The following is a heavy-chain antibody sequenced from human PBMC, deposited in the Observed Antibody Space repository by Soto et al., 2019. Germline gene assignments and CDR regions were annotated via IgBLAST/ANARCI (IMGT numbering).Heavy chain of an antibody. J-gene: IGHJ5*02. V-gene: IGHV5-51*01. CDR1: GYSFTSYW. Sequence: GESLKISCKGSGYSFTSYWIGWVRQMPGKGLEWMGIIYPGDSDTRYSPSFQGQVTISADKSISTAYLQWSSLKASDTAMYYCARQFCSGGDCYSYNWFDPWGQGTLVTVSS. CDR3: ARQFCSGGDCYSYNWFDP. D-gene: IGHD2-21*02. CDR2: IYPGDSDT.